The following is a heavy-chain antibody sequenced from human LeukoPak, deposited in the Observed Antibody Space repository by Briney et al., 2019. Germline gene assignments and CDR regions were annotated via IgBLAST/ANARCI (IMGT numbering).Heavy chain of an antibody. D-gene: IGHD3-22*01. V-gene: IGHV3-30*18. CDR3: AKSTRYYDSSGYVDL. Sequence: PGGSLRLSCTASGRFMFGSYGMHWVRQAPGKGLEWVAVISHTAPMKVYAESVKGRFTVSRDNSKSTLYLQMNSLRPEDTALYYCAKSTRYYDSSGYVDLWGQGTLVTVSS. J-gene: IGHJ5*02. CDR1: GRFMFGSYG. CDR2: ISHTAPMK.